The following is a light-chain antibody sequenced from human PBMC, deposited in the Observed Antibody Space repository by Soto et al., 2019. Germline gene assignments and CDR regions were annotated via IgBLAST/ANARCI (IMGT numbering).Light chain of an antibody. CDR3: LLSYRGVGV. CDR1: TGAVTTGHY. CDR2: DTN. J-gene: IGLJ2*01. V-gene: IGLV7-46*01. Sequence: QAVVTQEPSLTVSPGGTVTLTCGSNTGAVTTGHYPYWFQQKPGQAPRTLIYDTNNKHSWTPARFSGSLLGGKAALTLSGAQPEDEADYYCLLSYRGVGVFGGGTKLHRP.